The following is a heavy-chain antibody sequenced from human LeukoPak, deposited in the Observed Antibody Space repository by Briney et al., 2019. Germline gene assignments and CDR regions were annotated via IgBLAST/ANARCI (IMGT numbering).Heavy chain of an antibody. V-gene: IGHV4-34*01. CDR1: GESLSDYY. Sequence: PSETLSLTCAVYGESLSDYYWSWIRQPPGKGLEWIGEINHGGSFNYNPSLESRVSLSVDTSRNHLSLKLRSVTAADTGIYYCAGVPYSSGGSSNFFCYYGVDVWGQGTTVTVSS. CDR2: INHGGSF. CDR3: AGVPYSSGGSSNFFCYYGVDV. J-gene: IGHJ6*02. D-gene: IGHD2-15*01.